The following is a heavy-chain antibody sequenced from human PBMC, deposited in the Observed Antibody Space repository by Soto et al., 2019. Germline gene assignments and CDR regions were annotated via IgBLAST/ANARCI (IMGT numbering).Heavy chain of an antibody. CDR1: GYTFNSYA. CDR3: ASPTVKYYYDSSGYFGLFDI. Sequence: ASVTVSCTASGYTFNSYAMHWVRQAPGQRLEWMGWINAGNGNTKYSQKFQGRVTITRDTSTSTAYMELSSLRSEDTAVYYCASPTVKYYYDSSGYFGLFDIWGQGTMVTVSS. J-gene: IGHJ3*02. D-gene: IGHD3-22*01. V-gene: IGHV1-3*01. CDR2: INAGNGNT.